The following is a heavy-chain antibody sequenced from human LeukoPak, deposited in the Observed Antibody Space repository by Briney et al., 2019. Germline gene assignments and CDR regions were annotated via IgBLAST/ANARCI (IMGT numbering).Heavy chain of an antibody. J-gene: IGHJ4*02. CDR3: ARLTGTVTTFVLTERWEYYFDY. CDR2: IYYSGST. D-gene: IGHD4-17*01. CDR1: GGSIRSSSYY. Sequence: PSETLSLTCTVSGGSIRSSSYYWGWIRQPPGKGLEWLGSIYYSGSTYYSPSLKSRVTISVDTSKNQFSLKLSSVTAADTAVYYCARLTGTVTTFVLTERWEYYFDYWGQGTLVTVSS. V-gene: IGHV4-39*01.